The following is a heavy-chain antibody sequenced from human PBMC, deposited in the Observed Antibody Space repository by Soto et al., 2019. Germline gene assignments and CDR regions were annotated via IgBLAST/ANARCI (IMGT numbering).Heavy chain of an antibody. D-gene: IGHD2-21*01. CDR3: VKEQGFRAFDY. CDR2: ISGNGGNT. Sequence: EVQLLESGGGLVQPGGSLRLSCAASGFTFNNYAMSWVRQARGKGLEWVSSISGNGGNTYYADPVKGRFTVSRDNSWNTLYLQTNSLRAEDTAVYYCVKEQGFRAFDYWGQGILVTVSS. J-gene: IGHJ4*02. V-gene: IGHV3-23*01. CDR1: GFTFNNYA.